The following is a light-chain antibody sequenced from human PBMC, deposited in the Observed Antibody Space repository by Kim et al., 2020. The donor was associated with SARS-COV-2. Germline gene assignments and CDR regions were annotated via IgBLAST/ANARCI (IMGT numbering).Light chain of an antibody. CDR2: YDS. V-gene: IGLV3-21*04. CDR3: QVWDSSSDHRVV. J-gene: IGLJ2*01. CDR1: SIGSKS. Sequence: SYELIQPPSVSVAPGKTARGSCGGNSIGSKSVHWYQQKSGQAPVLVMYYDSDRPSGIPERFSGSNSGNTATLTISRVEAGDEADYYCQVWDSSSDHRVVFGGGTKLTVL.